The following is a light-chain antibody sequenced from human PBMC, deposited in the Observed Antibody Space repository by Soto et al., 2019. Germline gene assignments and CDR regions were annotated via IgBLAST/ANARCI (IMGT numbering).Light chain of an antibody. V-gene: IGKV1-39*01. CDR2: AAS. Sequence: DIQMTQSPSSLSASVGDRVTITCRASQTINTYLNWYQQKPGRAPKPLMYAASSSQSGVPSRFSGSGSGTDFTLTIASLQPEDFATYFCQQTYSTPYTFGQGTKVEIK. CDR3: QQTYSTPYT. CDR1: QTINTY. J-gene: IGKJ2*01.